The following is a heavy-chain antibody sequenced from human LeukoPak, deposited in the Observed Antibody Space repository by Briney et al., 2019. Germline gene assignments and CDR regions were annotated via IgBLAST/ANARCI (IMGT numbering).Heavy chain of an antibody. CDR1: GFTFSSYE. V-gene: IGHV3-48*03. CDR2: ISSSGSTI. Sequence: GGSLRLSCAASGFTFSSYEMNWVRQAPGEGLEWVSYISSSGSTIYYADSVKGRFTISRDNAKNSLYLQMNSLRAEDTAVYYCASRSPNYYDSSGYYSDWGQGTLVTVSS. D-gene: IGHD3-22*01. J-gene: IGHJ4*02. CDR3: ASRSPNYYDSSGYYSD.